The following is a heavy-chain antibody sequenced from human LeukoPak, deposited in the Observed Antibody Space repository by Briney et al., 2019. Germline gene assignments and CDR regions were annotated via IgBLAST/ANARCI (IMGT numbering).Heavy chain of an antibody. Sequence: GGSLRLSCAASGFTFSGYAVSWVRQAPGKGLEWVSAISGSGGRTYYADSLKGRFTISRDNLKNTLYLQMNNLRAEDTAVYYCAKETLDIAATTCGDCYLSWGQGTLVTVSS. D-gene: IGHD5-12*01. CDR2: ISGSGGRT. J-gene: IGHJ5*02. CDR1: GFTFSGYA. V-gene: IGHV3-23*01. CDR3: AKETLDIAATTCGDCYLS.